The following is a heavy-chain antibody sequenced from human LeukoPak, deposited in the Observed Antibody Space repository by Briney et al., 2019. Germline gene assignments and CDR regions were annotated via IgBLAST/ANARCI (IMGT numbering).Heavy chain of an antibody. Sequence: GASVKVSCKASGYTFTGYYMHWVRQAPGQGLEWMGWINPNSGGTNYAQKFQGRVTMTRDTSISTAYMELSRLRSDDTAVYYCARDHYCSSTSCYYRFDYCGQGTLVTVSS. V-gene: IGHV1-2*02. CDR1: GYTFTGYY. J-gene: IGHJ4*02. CDR2: INPNSGGT. D-gene: IGHD2-2*01. CDR3: ARDHYCSSTSCYYRFDY.